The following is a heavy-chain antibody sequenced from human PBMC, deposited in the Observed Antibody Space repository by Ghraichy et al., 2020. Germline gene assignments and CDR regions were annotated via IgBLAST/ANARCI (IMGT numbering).Heavy chain of an antibody. J-gene: IGHJ5*02. CDR3: ARAPSYGSGRRNWFDP. CDR1: GDSISSSSYY. Sequence: SETLSLTCTVSGDSISSSSYYWGWIRQPPGKGREWIGIFYYSGSTYYNPSLKSPVTISVDTSKNQFSLKLSSVTAAATAGYSCARAPSYGSGRRNWFDPWGQGTLVTVS. CDR2: FYYSGST. D-gene: IGHD3-10*01. V-gene: IGHV4-39*01.